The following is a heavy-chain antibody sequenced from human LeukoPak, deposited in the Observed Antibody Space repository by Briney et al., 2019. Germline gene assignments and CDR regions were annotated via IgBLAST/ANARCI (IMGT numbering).Heavy chain of an antibody. V-gene: IGHV4-34*01. J-gene: IGHJ4*02. CDR2: INHSGST. Sequence: SETLSLTCAVYGGSFSGYYWSWIRQPPGKGLEWIGEINHSGSTNYNPSLKGRVTISVDTSKNQFSLKLSSVTAADTAVYYCARGLAARRAAAIGRYYFDYWGQGTLVTVSS. D-gene: IGHD6-6*01. CDR1: GGSFSGYY. CDR3: ARGLAARRAAAIGRYYFDY.